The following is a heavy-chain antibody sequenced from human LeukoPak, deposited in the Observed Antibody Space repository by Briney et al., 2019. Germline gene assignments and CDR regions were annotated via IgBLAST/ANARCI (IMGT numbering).Heavy chain of an antibody. J-gene: IGHJ6*02. CDR1: GFTFSSYA. CDR2: ISGSGGST. D-gene: IGHD5-12*01. V-gene: IGHV3-23*01. CDR3: ARDLYSGYDPFGYDHYGMDV. Sequence: GGSLRLSCAASGFTFSSYAMSWVRQAPGKGLEWVSAISGSGGSTYNADSVKGRFTISRDNSKNTLYLQMNSLRAEDTAVYYCARDLYSGYDPFGYDHYGMDVWGQGTTVTVSS.